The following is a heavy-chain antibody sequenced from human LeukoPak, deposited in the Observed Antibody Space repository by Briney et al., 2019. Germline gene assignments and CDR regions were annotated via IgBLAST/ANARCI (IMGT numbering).Heavy chain of an antibody. CDR1: GFTFSSYW. CDR3: ARDNRDDFWSGYYTGTFDY. D-gene: IGHD3-3*01. V-gene: IGHV3-74*01. J-gene: IGHJ4*02. Sequence: PGGSLRLSCAASGFTFSSYWMHWVRQAPGKGLVWVSRINSDGSSTSYADSVKGRFTISRDNAKNSLYLQMNSLRAEDTAVYYCARDNRDDFWSGYYTGTFDYWGQGTLVTVSS. CDR2: INSDGSST.